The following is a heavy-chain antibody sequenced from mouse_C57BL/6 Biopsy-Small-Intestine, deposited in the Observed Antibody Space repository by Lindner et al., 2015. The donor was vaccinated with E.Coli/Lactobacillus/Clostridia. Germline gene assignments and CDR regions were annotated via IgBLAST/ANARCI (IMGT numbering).Heavy chain of an antibody. CDR2: IYPNNGGS. Sequence: VQLQESGPELVKPGASVKMSCKASGYTFSDYYMFWVKHSLGKSLEWIGYIYPNNGGSGYNQKFKGKATLTVDKSSSTAYMELRSLTSEDSAVYYCAREENDYYFYYFDYWGQGTTLTVSS. J-gene: IGHJ2*01. D-gene: IGHD2-3*01. CDR3: AREENDYYFYYFDY. CDR1: GYTFSDYY. V-gene: IGHV1-34*01.